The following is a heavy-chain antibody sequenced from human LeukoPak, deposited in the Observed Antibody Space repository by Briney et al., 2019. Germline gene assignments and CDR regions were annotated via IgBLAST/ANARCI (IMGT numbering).Heavy chain of an antibody. CDR3: ARGRRYSGSYYGYYCYLDV. CDR1: GGSFSGYY. CDR2: INHSGST. Sequence: PSETLSLTCAVYGGSFSGYYWSWIRQPPGKGLEWIGEINHSGSTNYNPSLKSRVTISVDTSKNQFSLKLSYVTAADTAVYYCARGRRYSGSYYGYYCYLDVWGKGTTVTVSS. D-gene: IGHD1-26*01. J-gene: IGHJ6*03. V-gene: IGHV4-34*01.